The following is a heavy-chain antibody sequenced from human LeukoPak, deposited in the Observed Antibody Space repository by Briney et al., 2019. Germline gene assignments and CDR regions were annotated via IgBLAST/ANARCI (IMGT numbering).Heavy chain of an antibody. V-gene: IGHV4-39*01. D-gene: IGHD3-22*01. CDR3: AGTYYYDSSGYYHYSL. CDR2: IYYSGST. J-gene: IGHJ4*02. CDR1: GGSISSSSYY. Sequence: SETLSLTCTVSGGSISSSSYYWGWIRQPPGKGLEWIGSIYYSGSTYYNPSLKSRVTISVDTSKNQFSLKLSSETAADTAVYYFAGTYYYDSSGYYHYSLWGQGTLVTVSS.